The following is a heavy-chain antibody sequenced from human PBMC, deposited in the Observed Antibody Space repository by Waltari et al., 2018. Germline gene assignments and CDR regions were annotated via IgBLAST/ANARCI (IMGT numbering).Heavy chain of an antibody. J-gene: IGHJ4*02. CDR1: GGSISSGSYY. CDR2: IDTSGST. V-gene: IGHV4-61*02. CDR3: ARGPTGQPNYDSSGYYQFDY. D-gene: IGHD3-22*01. Sequence: QVQLQESGPGLVKPSQTLSLTCTVSGGSISSGSYYWSWIRQPDGKGLEWIGRIDTSGSTNYNPSLKSRVTISVDTSKNQFSLKLSSVTAADTAVYYCARGPTGQPNYDSSGYYQFDYWGQGTLVTVSS.